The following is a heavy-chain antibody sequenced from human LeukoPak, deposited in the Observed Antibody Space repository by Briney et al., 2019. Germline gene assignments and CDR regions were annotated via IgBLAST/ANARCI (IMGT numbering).Heavy chain of an antibody. CDR1: GFTFSSFG. J-gene: IGHJ3*02. V-gene: IGHV3-23*01. D-gene: IGHD5-24*01. CDR2: ISSTGGTA. CDR3: AREILGGRDGYSGAFDI. Sequence: GGSLRLSCAASGFTFSSFGMSWVRQAPGKGLEWVSAISSTGGTAYYADSVKGRFTISRDNSKNTLYLQMNSLRAEDTAVYYCAREILGGRDGYSGAFDIWGQGTMVTVSS.